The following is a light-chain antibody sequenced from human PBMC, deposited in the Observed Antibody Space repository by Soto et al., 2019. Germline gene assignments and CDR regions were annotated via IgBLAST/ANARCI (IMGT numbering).Light chain of an antibody. J-gene: IGKJ5*01. CDR1: QSVLYSSNNKNY. CDR3: QQYYSTPIT. V-gene: IGKV4-1*01. CDR2: WAS. Sequence: DIVMTQSPDSLAVSLGERATINCKSSQSVLYSSNNKNYLAWYQQKPGQPPKLLIYWASTRESGVPYRFSGSGSGTEFPLTISSLQAEDVAVYYCQQYYSTPITFGQGTRLEIK.